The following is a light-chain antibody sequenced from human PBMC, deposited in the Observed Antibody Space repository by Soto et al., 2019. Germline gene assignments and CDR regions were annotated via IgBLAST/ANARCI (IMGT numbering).Light chain of an antibody. Sequence: EIVLTQSPGTLSLSPGERATLSCRASQSVSSSYLVWHQQKPGQAPRLLIYAASRRATGIPDRFSGSGSGTDFTLTISRLEPEDFAVYYCKQYGSSPWTFGQGTKVDI. V-gene: IGKV3-20*01. J-gene: IGKJ1*01. CDR3: KQYGSSPWT. CDR1: QSVSSSY. CDR2: AAS.